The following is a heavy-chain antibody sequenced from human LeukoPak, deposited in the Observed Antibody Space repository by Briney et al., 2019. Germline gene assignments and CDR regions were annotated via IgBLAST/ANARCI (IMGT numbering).Heavy chain of an antibody. D-gene: IGHD3/OR15-3a*01. CDR3: ARDLFLFFGDT. CDR1: GFTFTSYP. CDR2: IASDGFMA. J-gene: IGHJ5*02. V-gene: IGHV3-23*01. Sequence: GGSLRLSCAASGFTFTSYPMNWVRQAPGKGLEWVATIASDGFMAYYADSLKGRFVISRDNSQQTIYLQMNSLRADDTAVYYCARDLFLFFGDTRGQGTLVTVSS.